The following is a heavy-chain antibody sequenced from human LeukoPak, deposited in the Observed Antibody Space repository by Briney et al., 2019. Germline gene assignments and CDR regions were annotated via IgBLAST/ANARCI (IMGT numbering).Heavy chain of an antibody. D-gene: IGHD2-2*01. V-gene: IGHV1-69*04. CDR1: GGTFSSYA. Sequence: SVKVSCKASGGTFSSYAISWVRQAPGQGLEWMGRIIPILGIANYAQKFQGRVTITADKSTSTAYMELSSLRSEDTAVYYCATGRGPAAYYYYGMDVWGQGTTVTVSS. CDR2: IIPILGIA. CDR3: ATGRGPAAYYYYGMDV. J-gene: IGHJ6*02.